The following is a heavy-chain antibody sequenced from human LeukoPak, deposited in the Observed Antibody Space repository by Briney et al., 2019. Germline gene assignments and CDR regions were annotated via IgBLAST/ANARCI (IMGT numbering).Heavy chain of an antibody. Sequence: ASVKVSCKASGYTFTSYYMHWERQAPGQGLEWMGIINPSGGSTSYAQKFQGRVTMTRDTSTSTVYMELSSLRSEDTAVYYCARGDLTYYYDTSGPNGYWGQGTLVTVSS. D-gene: IGHD3-22*01. CDR3: ARGDLTYYYDTSGPNGY. J-gene: IGHJ4*02. CDR1: GYTFTSYY. V-gene: IGHV1-46*01. CDR2: INPSGGST.